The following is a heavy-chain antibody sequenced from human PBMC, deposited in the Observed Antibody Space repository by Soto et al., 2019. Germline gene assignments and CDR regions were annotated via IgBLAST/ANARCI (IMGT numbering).Heavy chain of an antibody. CDR3: AKDILAPIAVAEPRAVAGTQFNWFDP. V-gene: IGHV3-23*01. CDR1: GFTFSSYA. CDR2: ISGSGGST. J-gene: IGHJ5*02. Sequence: GGSLRLSCAASGFTFSSYAMSWVRQAPGKGLEWVSAISGSGGSTYYADSVKGRFTISRDNSKNTLYLQMNSLRAEDTAVYYCAKDILAPIAVAEPRAVAGTQFNWFDPWGQGTLVTVSS. D-gene: IGHD6-19*01.